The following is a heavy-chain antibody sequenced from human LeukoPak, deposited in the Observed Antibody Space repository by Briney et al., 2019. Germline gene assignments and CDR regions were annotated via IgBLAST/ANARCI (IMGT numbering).Heavy chain of an antibody. CDR3: AKDLHADDYGVSDY. D-gene: IGHD4-17*01. V-gene: IGHV3-23*01. CDR2: ISGSGGST. J-gene: IGHJ4*02. CDR1: GFTFSSYA. Sequence: GGSLRLSCAASGFTFSSYAMSWVRQAPGKGLEWVSAISGSGGSTYYADSVKGRFTISRDDSKNTLYLQMNSLRAEDTAVYYCAKDLHADDYGVSDYWGQGTLVTVSS.